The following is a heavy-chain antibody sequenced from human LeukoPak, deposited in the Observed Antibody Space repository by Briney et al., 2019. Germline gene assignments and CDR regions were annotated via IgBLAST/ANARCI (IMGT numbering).Heavy chain of an antibody. CDR1: GYTFTSYG. V-gene: IGHV1-18*01. CDR2: ISAYNGNT. CDR3: ARSGSGWYEGNLPFDY. D-gene: IGHD6-19*01. Sequence: GASVKVSCKASGYTFTSYGISWVRQAPGQGLEWMGWISAYNGNTNYAQKLQGRVTMTTDTSTSTAYMELRSLRSDDTAVYYCARSGSGWYEGNLPFDYWGQGTLVTVSS. J-gene: IGHJ4*02.